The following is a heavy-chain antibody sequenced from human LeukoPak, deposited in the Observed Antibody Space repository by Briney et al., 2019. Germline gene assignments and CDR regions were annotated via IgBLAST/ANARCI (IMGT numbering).Heavy chain of an antibody. V-gene: IGHV3-21*01. CDR2: ISSSSSYI. Sequence: GGSLRLSCAASGFTFSSYSMNWVRQAPGKGLEWVSSISSSSSYIYYADSVKGRFTISRDNAQNSLYLQMNSLRAEDTAVYYCARAVLGYCSSTSCNYYYMDVWGKGTTVTVSS. D-gene: IGHD2-2*01. CDR1: GFTFSSYS. CDR3: ARAVLGYCSSTSCNYYYMDV. J-gene: IGHJ6*03.